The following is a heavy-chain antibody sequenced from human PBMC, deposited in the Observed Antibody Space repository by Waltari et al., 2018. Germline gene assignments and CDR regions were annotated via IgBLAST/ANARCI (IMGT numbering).Heavy chain of an antibody. J-gene: IGHJ5*02. CDR1: GYSISSGYY. D-gene: IGHD6-6*01. V-gene: IGHV4-38-2*02. CDR3: ARGSSPATRFDP. CDR2: IYHSGST. Sequence: QVQLQESGPGLVKPSETLSLTCTVSGYSISSGYYWGWIRQPPGKGLEWIGSIYHSGSTYYNPSLKSRVTISVDTSKNHFSLKLSSVTAADTAVYYCARGSSPATRFDPWGQGTLVTVSS.